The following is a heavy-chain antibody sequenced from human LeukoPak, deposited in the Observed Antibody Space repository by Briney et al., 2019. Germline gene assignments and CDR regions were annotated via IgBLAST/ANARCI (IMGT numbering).Heavy chain of an antibody. D-gene: IGHD6-25*01. CDR1: GGSISSYY. J-gene: IGHJ5*02. CDR2: IYYSGST. Sequence: PSETLSLTCTVSGGSISSYYWSWIRQPPGKGLEWIGYIYYSGSTNHNPSLKSRVTISVDTSKNQFSLKLSSVTAADTAVYYCARGYSSANWFDPWGQGTLVTVSS. CDR3: ARGYSSANWFDP. V-gene: IGHV4-59*01.